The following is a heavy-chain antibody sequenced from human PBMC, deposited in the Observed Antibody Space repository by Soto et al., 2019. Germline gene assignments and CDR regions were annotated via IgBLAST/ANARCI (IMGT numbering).Heavy chain of an antibody. V-gene: IGHV4-4*02. CDR3: ASRWGEGRVDY. CDR2: IYHSGNT. Sequence: QVQLQESGPGLVKPSGTLSLTCAVSGGSISSSNWWSWVRQPPGKGLEWIGEIYHSGNTNYNPSLKSRVTRAVDKSRTQFALKLSSVTAADTAVYYCASRWGEGRVDYWGQGTLVTVSS. J-gene: IGHJ4*02. D-gene: IGHD3-10*01. CDR1: GGSISSSNW.